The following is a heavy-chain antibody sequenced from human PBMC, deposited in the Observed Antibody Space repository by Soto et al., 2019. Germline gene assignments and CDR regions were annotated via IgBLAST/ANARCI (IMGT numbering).Heavy chain of an antibody. Sequence: SETLSLTCTVSGGSISSSSYYWGWIRQPPGKCLEWIGIIYYSGSTYYNPSLKSRVTISVDTSKNHFSLKLSSVTAADTAVYYCARHRLGYCSGGSCKTDYWGQGTLVTVSS. D-gene: IGHD2-15*01. V-gene: IGHV4-39*01. CDR3: ARHRLGYCSGGSCKTDY. CDR1: GGSISSSSYY. J-gene: IGHJ4*02. CDR2: IYYSGST.